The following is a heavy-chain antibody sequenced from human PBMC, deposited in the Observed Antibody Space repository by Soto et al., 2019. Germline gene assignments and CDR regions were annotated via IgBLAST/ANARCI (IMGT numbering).Heavy chain of an antibody. D-gene: IGHD6-25*01. Sequence: PGGSLRLSCAASGFIVSSYWMHWVRQAPGKGLVWVSRINNDGSDTTYADPVKGRFTVSRDNTRNTLYLEMKSLRAEDTAVYYCARDITATPVYWGQGTLVTVSS. CDR2: INNDGSDT. V-gene: IGHV3-74*01. J-gene: IGHJ4*02. CDR3: ARDITATPVY. CDR1: GFIVSSYW.